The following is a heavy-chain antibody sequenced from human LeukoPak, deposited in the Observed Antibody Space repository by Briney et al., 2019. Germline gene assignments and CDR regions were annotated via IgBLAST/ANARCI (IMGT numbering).Heavy chain of an antibody. V-gene: IGHV1-24*01. D-gene: IGHD3-10*01. CDR2: FDPEDGET. Sequence: ASVKVSCKVSGYTLTELSMHWVRQAPGKGLEWMGGFDPEDGETIYAQKFQGRVTMTEDTSTDTAYMELSSLRSEDTAVYYCARGLRITMVRGVPYYMDVWGKGTTVTVSS. CDR1: GYTLTELS. J-gene: IGHJ6*03. CDR3: ARGLRITMVRGVPYYMDV.